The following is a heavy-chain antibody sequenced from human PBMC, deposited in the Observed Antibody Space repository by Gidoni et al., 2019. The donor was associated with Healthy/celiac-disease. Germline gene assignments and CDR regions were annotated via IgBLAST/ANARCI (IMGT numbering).Heavy chain of an antibody. CDR1: GFTVSSHY. CDR3: ARGPVPHYYDIPYYPSGGGVGAFDI. Sequence: EVQLVESGGGWIQPGGSLSLSCAASGFTVSSHYMRWVRPAPGKGLEWVSVIYSGGSTYYADSVKGRFTISRDDSKNTLYLQMNSLRAEDTAVYYCARGPVPHYYDIPYYPSGGGVGAFDIWGQGTMVTVSS. J-gene: IGHJ3*02. D-gene: IGHD3-22*01. CDR2: IYSGGST. V-gene: IGHV3-53*01.